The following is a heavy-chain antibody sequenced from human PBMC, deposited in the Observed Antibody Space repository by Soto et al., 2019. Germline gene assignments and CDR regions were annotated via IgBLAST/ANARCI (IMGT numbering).Heavy chain of an antibody. CDR2: IYYSGST. CDR1: GGSISSYY. V-gene: IGHV4-59*01. J-gene: IGHJ6*03. D-gene: IGHD3-3*01. CDR3: ARYYDFWSGYLNYYYMDV. Sequence: SETLSLTCTVXGGSISSYYWSWIRQPPGKGLEWIGYIYYSGSTNYNPSLKSRVTISVDTSKNQFSLKLSSVTAADTAVYYCARYYDFWSGYLNYYYMDVWGKGTTVTVSS.